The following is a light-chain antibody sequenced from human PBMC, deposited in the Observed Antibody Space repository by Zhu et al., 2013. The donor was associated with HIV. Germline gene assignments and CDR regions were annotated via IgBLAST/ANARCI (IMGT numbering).Light chain of an antibody. CDR3: AAFDDDLKGWV. J-gene: IGLJ3*02. CDR2: NNN. CDR1: RSNIGSTD. V-gene: IGLV1-44*01. Sequence: QSVLIQPPSASGTPGQRVTISCSGSRSNIGSTDVNWYQQFPGTAPKLLIYNNNERPSGVSDRFSASKSGTSASLAVSGLQSEDEADYHCAAFDDDLKGWVFGGGTRMTVL.